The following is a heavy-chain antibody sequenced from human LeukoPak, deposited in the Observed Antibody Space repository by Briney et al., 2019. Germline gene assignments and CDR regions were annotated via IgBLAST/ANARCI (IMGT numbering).Heavy chain of an antibody. CDR3: ARDRANSGSYYYFDY. D-gene: IGHD1-26*01. CDR1: GYTFTSYG. J-gene: IGHJ4*02. Sequence: ASVKVSCKASGYTFTSYGISWVRQAPGQGLEWMGWISAYNGNTNYAQKLQGRVTMTTDTSTSTAYMELRSLRSDDTAVYYCARDRANSGSYYYFDYWGQGTLVTVSS. CDR2: ISAYNGNT. V-gene: IGHV1-18*01.